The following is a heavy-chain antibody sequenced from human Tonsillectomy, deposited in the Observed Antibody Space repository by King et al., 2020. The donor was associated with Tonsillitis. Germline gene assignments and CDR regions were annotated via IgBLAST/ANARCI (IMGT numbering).Heavy chain of an antibody. J-gene: IGHJ4*02. V-gene: IGHV5-51*03. CDR3: ARRNYDSRGYSFDQ. CDR1: GYSFTNYW. Sequence: QLVQSGAEVKKPGESLKISSKGSGYSFTNYWIGWVRQMPGKGLEWMGIVYPGDSDARYSPSFQGQVTMSADKSISTAYLQWHSLKASETAMYYCARRNYDSRGYSFDQGGQGTLVTVSS. CDR2: VYPGDSDA. D-gene: IGHD3-22*01.